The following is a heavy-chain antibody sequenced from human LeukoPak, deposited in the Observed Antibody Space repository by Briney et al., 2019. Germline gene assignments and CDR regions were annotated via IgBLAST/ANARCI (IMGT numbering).Heavy chain of an antibody. CDR1: GGSISGYF. V-gene: IGHV4-59*08. D-gene: IGHD3-10*01. J-gene: IGHJ4*02. Sequence: PSETLSLTCTVSGGSISGYFWSWIRQPPGKGLEWIGYIHYSGSTNYNPSLSSRVTISVDTSKNQFSLRLSSVTAADTAVYYCARYGITIVRGGKYYFDSWGQGTLVTVSS. CDR2: IHYSGST. CDR3: ARYGITIVRGGKYYFDS.